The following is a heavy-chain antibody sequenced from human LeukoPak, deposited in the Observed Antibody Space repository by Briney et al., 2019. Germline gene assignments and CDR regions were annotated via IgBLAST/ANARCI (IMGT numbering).Heavy chain of an antibody. CDR1: GYDFTSVG. CDR2: INPNSGGT. J-gene: IGHJ5*02. V-gene: IGHV1-2*02. CDR3: ARGLTDEHQLILHWFDP. D-gene: IGHD2-2*01. Sequence: ASVKVSCKASGYDFTSVGITWVRQAPGQGLEWMGWINPNSGGTNYAQKFRGRVTMTRDTSITTAYMELSRLISDDTAVYYCARGLTDEHQLILHWFDPWGQGTLVTVSS.